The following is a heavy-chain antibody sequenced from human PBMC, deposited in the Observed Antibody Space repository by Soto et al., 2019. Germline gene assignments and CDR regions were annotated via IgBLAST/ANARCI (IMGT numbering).Heavy chain of an antibody. CDR2: FIPLFGTP. D-gene: IGHD2-8*01. CDR3: ARALTVYSAVLDYYYAMDV. Sequence: SVKLSCKASGGTCKSYVFSCVRQAPRKGLECMGGFIPLFGTPNYAQKFQGRVTITADEYTSTVYMEMSSLTSEDSAVYYCARALTVYSAVLDYYYAMDVWGQGSTVKFSS. V-gene: IGHV1-69*13. CDR1: GGTCKSYV. J-gene: IGHJ6*02.